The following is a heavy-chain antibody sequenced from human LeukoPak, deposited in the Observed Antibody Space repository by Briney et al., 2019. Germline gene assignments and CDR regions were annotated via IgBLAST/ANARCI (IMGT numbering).Heavy chain of an antibody. CDR3: ARRMVRGVMDDAFDI. D-gene: IGHD3-10*01. Sequence: SETLSLTCAVYGGSFSGYYWSWIRQPPGKGLEWIGEINHSGSTNYNPSLKSRVTISVDTSKNQFSLKLSSVTAADTAVYYCARRMVRGVMDDAFDIWGQGTMVTVSS. V-gene: IGHV4-34*01. CDR2: INHSGST. CDR1: GGSFSGYY. J-gene: IGHJ3*02.